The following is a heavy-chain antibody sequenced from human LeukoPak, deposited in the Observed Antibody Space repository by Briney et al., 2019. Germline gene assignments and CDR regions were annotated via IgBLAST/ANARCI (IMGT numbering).Heavy chain of an antibody. CDR1: GGSISSGIW. J-gene: IGHJ4*02. V-gene: IGHV4-4*02. D-gene: IGHD4-17*01. CDR3: ASSPKMTVTTLSFDY. CDR2: IYHSGST. Sequence: PSETLSLTCAVSGGSISSGIWWSWVRQPPGKGLEWIGEIYHSGSTNYNPSLRSRVTISVDKSKNQFSLKLSSVIAADTAVYYCASSPKMTVTTLSFDYWGQGTLVTVSS.